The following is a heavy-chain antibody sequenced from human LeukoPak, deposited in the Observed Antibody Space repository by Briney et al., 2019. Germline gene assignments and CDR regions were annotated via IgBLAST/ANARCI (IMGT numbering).Heavy chain of an antibody. D-gene: IGHD6-13*01. CDR3: ARARIAAALGNWFDP. CDR1: GFTFSSYA. J-gene: IGHJ5*02. Sequence: GGSLRLSCAASGFTFSSYAMHWVRQAAGKGLEWVAVISYDGSNKYYADSVKGRFTISRDNSKNTLYLQMNSLSAEDTAVYYCARARIAAALGNWFDPWGQGTLVTVSS. CDR2: ISYDGSNK. V-gene: IGHV3-30-3*01.